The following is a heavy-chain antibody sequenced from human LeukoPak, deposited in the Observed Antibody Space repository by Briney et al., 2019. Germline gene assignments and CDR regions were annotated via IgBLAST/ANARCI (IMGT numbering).Heavy chain of an antibody. D-gene: IGHD6-19*01. Sequence: GGSLILSCSATGFPFITYAMHWVRQAPGKGLEYVSAISGNGGRTYYADSVKGRFTTSRDNSKDTLYLQMSSLRAEDTAVYYCVKDLMSGWLYWYFDLWGRGTLVTVSS. V-gene: IGHV3-64D*06. CDR2: ISGNGGRT. J-gene: IGHJ2*01. CDR3: VKDLMSGWLYWYFDL. CDR1: GFPFITYA.